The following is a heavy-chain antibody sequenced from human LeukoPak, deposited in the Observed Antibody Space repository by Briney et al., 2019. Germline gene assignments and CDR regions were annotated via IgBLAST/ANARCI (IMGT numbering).Heavy chain of an antibody. CDR2: IYYSGST. D-gene: IGHD1-14*01. CDR1: GVSVSSGSYY. J-gene: IGHJ6*04. CDR3: ARNRRRAYYYGMDV. V-gene: IGHV4-61*01. Sequence: SETLSLTCTVSGVSVSSGSYYWSWIRQPPGKGLEWIGYIYYSGSTNYNPSLKSRVTISVDTSKNQFSLKLSSVTAADPAVYYCARNRRRAYYYGMDVWGKGTTVTVSS.